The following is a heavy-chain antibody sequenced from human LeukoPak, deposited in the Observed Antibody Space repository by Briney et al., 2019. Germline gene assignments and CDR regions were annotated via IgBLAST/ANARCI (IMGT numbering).Heavy chain of an antibody. Sequence: SETLSLTCTVSGYSISSGYYWGWIRQPPGKGLEWIGSIYHSGSTYYNPSLKSRVTISVDTSKNQFSLKLSSVTAADTAVYYCARSRGQGWFDPWGQGTLVTVSS. CDR1: GYSISSGYY. J-gene: IGHJ5*02. CDR2: IYHSGST. V-gene: IGHV4-38-2*02. CDR3: ARSRGQGWFDP.